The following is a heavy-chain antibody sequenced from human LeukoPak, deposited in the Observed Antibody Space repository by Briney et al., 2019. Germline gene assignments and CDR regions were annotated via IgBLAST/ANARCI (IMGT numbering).Heavy chain of an antibody. CDR1: RFTFSNYA. CDR3: AKDVIFGVVGPDY. D-gene: IGHD3-3*01. J-gene: IGHJ4*02. Sequence: PGGSLRLSCAASRFTFSNYAMTWVRQAPGKGLEWVSTISGNGGSTYYADSVKGRFTISRDNSKNTLYLQMNSLRAEDTAVYYCAKDVIFGVVGPDYWGQGTLVTVSS. CDR2: ISGNGGST. V-gene: IGHV3-23*01.